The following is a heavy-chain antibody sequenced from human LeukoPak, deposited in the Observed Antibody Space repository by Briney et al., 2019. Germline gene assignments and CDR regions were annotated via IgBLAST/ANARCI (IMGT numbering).Heavy chain of an antibody. V-gene: IGHV3-53*01. Sequence: GGSLRLSCAASGLTVSSNYMSWVRQAPGKGLEWVSVIYSGGSTYYADSVKGRFTISRDNSKNTLYLQMNSLRAEDTAVYYCAREGGAGGTIDYWGQGTLVTVSS. CDR3: AREGGAGGTIDY. J-gene: IGHJ4*02. D-gene: IGHD2-8*01. CDR2: IYSGGST. CDR1: GLTVSSNY.